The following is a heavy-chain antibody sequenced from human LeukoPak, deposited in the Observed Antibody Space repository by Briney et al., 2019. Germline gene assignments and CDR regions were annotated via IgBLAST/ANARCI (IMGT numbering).Heavy chain of an antibody. D-gene: IGHD3-3*01. CDR3: AKDRTSQYNFWSGSYTQYYYYCMDV. J-gene: IGHJ6*03. CDR1: GFTFRTNA. Sequence: GGSLRLSCAASGFTFRTNAMSWVRQAPGKGLEWVSSMTNSGGNTYYADSVKGRFTISSDTSKNPLYLQMNSLRAEDTAVYYCAKDRTSQYNFWSGSYTQYYYYCMDVWGEGTTVTVSS. V-gene: IGHV3-23*01. CDR2: MTNSGGNT.